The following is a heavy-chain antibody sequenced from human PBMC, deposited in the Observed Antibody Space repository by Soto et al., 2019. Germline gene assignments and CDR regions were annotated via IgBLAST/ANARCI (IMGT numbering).Heavy chain of an antibody. V-gene: IGHV3-33*01. D-gene: IGHD2-15*01. CDR2: IWYDGSNK. CDR1: GFTFSSYG. CDR3: ARDSCSGGSCYKFDP. Sequence: PGGSLRLSCAASGFTFSSYGMHWVRQAPGKGLEWVAVIWYDGSNKYYADSVKGRSTISRDNSKNTLYLQMNSLRAEDTAVYYCARDSCSGGSCYKFDPWGQGTLVTVSS. J-gene: IGHJ5*02.